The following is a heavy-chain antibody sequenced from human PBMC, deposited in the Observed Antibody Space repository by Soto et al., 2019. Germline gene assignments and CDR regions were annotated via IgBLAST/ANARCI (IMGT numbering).Heavy chain of an antibody. V-gene: IGHV4-39*01. J-gene: IGHJ4*02. D-gene: IGHD1-26*01. CDR2: IYYSGST. CDR3: ARTTPSGGSYPPVFDY. CDR1: GGSISSSSYY. Sequence: TLSLTCTVSGGSISSSSYYWGWIRQPPGKGLEWIGSIYYSGSTYYNPSLKSRVTISVDTSKNQFSLKLSSVTAADTAVYYCARTTPSGGSYPPVFDYWGQGTLVTVSS.